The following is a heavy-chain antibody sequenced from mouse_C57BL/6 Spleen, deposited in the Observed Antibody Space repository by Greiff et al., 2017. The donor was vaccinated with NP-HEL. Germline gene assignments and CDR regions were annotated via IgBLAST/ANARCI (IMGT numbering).Heavy chain of an antibody. CDR1: GYSFTGYY. Sequence: EVQLQQSGPELVKPGASVKISCKASGYSFTGYYMNWVKQSPEKSLEWIGEINPSTGGTTYNQKFKAKATLTVDKSSSTAYMQLKSLTSEDSAVYYCARGYYGNYPPFDYWGQGTTLTVSS. D-gene: IGHD2-1*01. CDR2: INPSTGGT. CDR3: ARGYYGNYPPFDY. J-gene: IGHJ2*01. V-gene: IGHV1-42*01.